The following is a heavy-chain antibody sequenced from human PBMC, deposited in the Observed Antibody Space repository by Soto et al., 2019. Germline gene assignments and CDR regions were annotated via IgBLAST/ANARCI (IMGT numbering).Heavy chain of an antibody. CDR1: GASVSHGY. CDR2: MYFGGSF. D-gene: IGHD3-22*01. V-gene: IGHV4-59*02. CDR3: ARSYYDSTGFAVDP. J-gene: IGHJ5*02. Sequence: QMQLQASGPGLVKPSETLSLTCNVSGASVSHGYWSWIRQPPGKGLEWIGFMYFGGSFNYNPSLTGRATISVETSKNHFSMKLPSVTAPDPAVYYCARSYYDSTGFAVDPWGQGTLVNVSS.